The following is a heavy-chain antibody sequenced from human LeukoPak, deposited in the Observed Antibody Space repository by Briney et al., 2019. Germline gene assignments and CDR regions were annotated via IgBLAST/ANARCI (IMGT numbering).Heavy chain of an antibody. Sequence: PGGSLRLSCAASGFTFSSYAMSWVRQAPGKGLEWVSAISGSGGSTYYADSVKGRFTISRDNSKNTLYLQMNSLRAEDTAVYYCAKSYDFWSGYSSPFYYWGQGTLVTVSS. CDR1: GFTFSSYA. V-gene: IGHV3-23*01. J-gene: IGHJ4*02. CDR3: AKSYDFWSGYSSPFYY. CDR2: ISGSGGST. D-gene: IGHD3-3*01.